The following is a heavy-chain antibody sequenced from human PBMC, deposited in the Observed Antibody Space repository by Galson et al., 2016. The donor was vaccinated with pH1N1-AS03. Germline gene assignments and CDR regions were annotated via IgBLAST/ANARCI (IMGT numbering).Heavy chain of an antibody. D-gene: IGHD3-16*02. V-gene: IGHV4-4*01. J-gene: IGHJ5*02. CDR3: ASAGYPTPGYHH. CDR1: GGSMTSPDW. CDR2: VHYSGTT. Sequence: LSLTCAVSGGSMTSPDWWTWVRQPPGKGLEWIGEVHYSGTTSYNPSLNIRVTMSIDKSNNQFSLNLGSVTAADTAVYFCASAGYPTPGYHHWGQGALVTVSS.